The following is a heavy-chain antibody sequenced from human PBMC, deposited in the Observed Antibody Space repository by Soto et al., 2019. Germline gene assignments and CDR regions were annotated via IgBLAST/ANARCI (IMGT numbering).Heavy chain of an antibody. J-gene: IGHJ4*02. Sequence: GGSLRLSCAASGFTFSDYYMSWIRQAPGKGLEWVSYISSSGSTIYYADSVKGRFTISRDNAKNSLYLQMNSLRAEDTAVYYCARAFYCSGGRCYGLTYWGQGTLVIVSS. CDR1: GFTFSDYY. D-gene: IGHD2-15*01. CDR2: ISSSGSTI. V-gene: IGHV3-11*01. CDR3: ARAFYCSGGRCYGLTY.